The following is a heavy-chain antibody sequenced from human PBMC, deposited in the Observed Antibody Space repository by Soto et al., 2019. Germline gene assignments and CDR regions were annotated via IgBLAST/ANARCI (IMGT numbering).Heavy chain of an antibody. CDR2: FDPEDGET. D-gene: IGHD6-13*01. Sequence: ASVRVSCKVSGYTLTELSMHWVRQAPGKGLEWMGGFDPEDGETIYAQKFQGRVTMTEDTSTDTAYMELSSLRSEDTAVYYCATTAHVTTAGSFDYWGQGTLVTVSS. CDR3: ATTAHVTTAGSFDY. J-gene: IGHJ4*02. V-gene: IGHV1-24*01. CDR1: GYTLTELS.